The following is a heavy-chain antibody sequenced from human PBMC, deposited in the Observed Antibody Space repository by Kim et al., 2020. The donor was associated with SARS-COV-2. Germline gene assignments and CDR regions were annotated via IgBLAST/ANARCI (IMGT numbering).Heavy chain of an antibody. J-gene: IGHJ6*02. CDR1: GFTVSSNY. D-gene: IGHD2-21*02. Sequence: GGSLRLSCAASGFTVSSNYMSWVRQAPGKGLEWVSVIYSGGSTYYADSVKGRFTISIDNSKNTLYLQMNSLRAEDTAGYYCARDHRCGGDCQPMGMDVWGQGTTVTVSS. CDR3: ARDHRCGGDCQPMGMDV. CDR2: IYSGGST. V-gene: IGHV3-53*01.